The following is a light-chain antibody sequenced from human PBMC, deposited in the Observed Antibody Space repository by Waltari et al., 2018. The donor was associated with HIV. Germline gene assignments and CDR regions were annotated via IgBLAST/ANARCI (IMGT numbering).Light chain of an antibody. CDR1: PGDHAGHHS. Sequence: SALTHPRQVSGSPVPSLTISCPSSPGDHAGHHSVSWYQHHPGKAPKLRIYNDNKRPSGVPDRFSGSKSGNTASLTISGLQTEDEADYYCCSYAGSSYVFGTETKVTVL. CDR2: NDN. J-gene: IGLJ1*01. V-gene: IGLV2-11*01. CDR3: CSYAGSSYV.